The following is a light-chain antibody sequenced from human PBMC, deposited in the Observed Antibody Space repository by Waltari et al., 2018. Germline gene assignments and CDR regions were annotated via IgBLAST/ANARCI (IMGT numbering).Light chain of an antibody. CDR1: SSDVGAYTL. V-gene: IGLV2-14*01. Sequence: QPALTQPASVSGSPGQSITISCTGTSSDVGAYTLVPWHQQHPGKAPKLIIYAVSNRPSGVSNRFSGSKSGNTASLTISGLQAEDEADYYCTSYITTRGDWVFGGGTKLTVL. J-gene: IGLJ3*02. CDR2: AVS. CDR3: TSYITTRGDWV.